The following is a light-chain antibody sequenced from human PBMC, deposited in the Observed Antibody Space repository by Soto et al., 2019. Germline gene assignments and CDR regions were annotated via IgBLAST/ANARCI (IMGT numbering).Light chain of an antibody. CDR3: SSHTSSRSLV. J-gene: IGLJ1*01. V-gene: IGLV2-14*03. Sequence: QSALTQPASVSGSPGQSITISCTGTSSDVGGYDFVSWYQHHPGKAPKLMIYDVSNRPSGVSSRFSASKSGNTASLTISGLQTEDEAEYYCSSHTSSRSLVFGTGTKVTVL. CDR2: DVS. CDR1: SSDVGGYDF.